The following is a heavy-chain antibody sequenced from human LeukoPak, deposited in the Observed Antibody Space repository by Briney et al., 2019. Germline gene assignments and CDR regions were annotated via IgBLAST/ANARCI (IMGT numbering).Heavy chain of an antibody. CDR3: ARQSVVVTAMYDY. D-gene: IGHD2-21*02. CDR2: IYYSGST. Sequence: SENLSLTCTVSGGSISSSSYYWGWIRQPPGKGLEWIGSIYYSGSTYYNPSLKSRVTISVDTSKNQFSLKLSSVTAADTAVYYCARQSVVVTAMYDYWGQGTLVTVSS. V-gene: IGHV4-39*01. CDR1: GGSISSSSYY. J-gene: IGHJ4*02.